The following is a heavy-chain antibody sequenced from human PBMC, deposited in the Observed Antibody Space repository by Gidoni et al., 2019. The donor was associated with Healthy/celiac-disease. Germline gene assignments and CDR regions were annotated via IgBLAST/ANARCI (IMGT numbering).Heavy chain of an antibody. Sequence: VQLVQSRAEVKKLVASPTLSCKCPVYTSTIYWIGWVRQMPGKGLVWMGIIYPGDSDTRYSPSFQGQVTISADKSISTAYLQWSSLKASDTAMYYCAREWGYSPGGAAFDIWGQGTMVTVSS. CDR2: IYPGDSDT. J-gene: IGHJ3*02. D-gene: IGHD5-18*01. CDR1: VYTSTIYW. CDR3: AREWGYSPGGAAFDI. V-gene: IGHV5-51*01.